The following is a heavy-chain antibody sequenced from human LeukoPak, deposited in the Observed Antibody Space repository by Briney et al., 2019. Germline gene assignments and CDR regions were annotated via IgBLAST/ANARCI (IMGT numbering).Heavy chain of an antibody. J-gene: IGHJ4*02. CDR1: GFTFSSYW. V-gene: IGHV3-7*01. CDR3: ARVATDYGDSYYFDY. Sequence: GGSLRLSCAASGFTFSSYWMSWVRQAPGKGLEWVANIKQDGSEKYYVDSVKGRFTISRDNAKNSLYLQMNSLRAEDTAVYYCARVATDYGDSYYFDYWGQGNMVTVSS. D-gene: IGHD4-17*01. CDR2: IKQDGSEK.